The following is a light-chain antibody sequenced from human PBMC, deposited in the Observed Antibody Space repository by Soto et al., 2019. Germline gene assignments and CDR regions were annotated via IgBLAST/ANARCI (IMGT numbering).Light chain of an antibody. Sequence: EIVLTQSPDTLSLSPGERATLSCRASQSVSNRYLAWYQQKPGQAPRLLIYDTSSRATGIPDRFSGSGSGTDFTLTISRLEPEDFAVYYCQQYGSSRTFGQGTKVENK. CDR2: DTS. J-gene: IGKJ1*01. CDR3: QQYGSSRT. V-gene: IGKV3-20*01. CDR1: QSVSNRY.